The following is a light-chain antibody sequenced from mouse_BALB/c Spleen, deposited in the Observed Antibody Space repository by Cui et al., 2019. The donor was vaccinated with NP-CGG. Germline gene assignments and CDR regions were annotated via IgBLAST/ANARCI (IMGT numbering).Light chain of an antibody. CDR1: TGAVTTSNY. CDR2: GTN. CDR3: ALWYSNHWV. V-gene: IGLV1*01. Sequence: QPVVPQESALTTSPGETVTLTSRSSTGAVTTSNYANWVQEKPDHLFTGLIGGTNNRAPGVPSRFSGSLIGDKAALTITGAQTEDEAIYFCALWYSNHWVFGGGTKLTVL. J-gene: IGLJ1*01.